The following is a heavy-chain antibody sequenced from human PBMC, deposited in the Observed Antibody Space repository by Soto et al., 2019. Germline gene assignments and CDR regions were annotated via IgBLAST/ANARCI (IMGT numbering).Heavy chain of an antibody. J-gene: IGHJ6*02. CDR1: GYSISSGYY. V-gene: IGHV4-38-2*02. CDR2: IYHSGST. D-gene: IGHD3-22*01. Sequence: PSETLSLTCAVSGYSISSGYYWGWIRQPPGKGLEWIGSIYHSGSTYYNPSLKSRVTISVDTSKNQFSLKLSSVTAADTAVYYCARERERDQYCYDSSGYYYYYYGMDVWGQGTTVTVSS. CDR3: ARERERDQYCYDSSGYYYYYYGMDV.